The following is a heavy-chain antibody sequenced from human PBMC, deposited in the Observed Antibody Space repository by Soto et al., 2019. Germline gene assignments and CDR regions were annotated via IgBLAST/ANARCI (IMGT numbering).Heavy chain of an antibody. Sequence: KSSETLSLTCPVSGGSVSSATYFWSWVRQPPGGGLEWIAYILHSGSSMYNPSLKSRVTISLSTSKTQFSLRLTSVTAADTAVYYCARGMYKSGWNLDLWGQGIVVTVSS. D-gene: IGHD6-19*01. V-gene: IGHV4-61*01. CDR3: ARGMYKSGWNLDL. CDR2: ILHSGSS. J-gene: IGHJ5*02. CDR1: GGSVSSATYF.